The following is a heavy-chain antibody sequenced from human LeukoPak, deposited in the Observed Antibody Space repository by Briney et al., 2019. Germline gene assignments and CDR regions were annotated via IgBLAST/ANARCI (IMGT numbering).Heavy chain of an antibody. V-gene: IGHV4-4*09. CDR2: IFPSGST. J-gene: IGHJ4*02. CDR1: GDSISNYY. D-gene: IGHD3-22*01. Sequence: SETRSLTSTLSGDSISNYYWSWVRHSPGKGLEWIGYIFPSGSTNYNLSLKSRVTISVDTSMNQFSLKLTSVTAADTAVYYCAGEDSNDISGYPTRSFDHWGQGTLVIVSS. CDR3: AGEDSNDISGYPTRSFDH.